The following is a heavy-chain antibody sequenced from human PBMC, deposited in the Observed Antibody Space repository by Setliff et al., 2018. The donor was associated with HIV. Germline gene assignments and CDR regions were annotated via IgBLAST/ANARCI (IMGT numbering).Heavy chain of an antibody. CDR2: IYSSGIT. V-gene: IGHV4-61*02. CDR3: ARDPYCPNTCYEDFTFDS. Sequence: SETLSLTCTVSGGSISSGSYFWNWIRQPAGKGLEWIGRIYSSGITNYNPSLKSRLTLSLDTSKNQFSLQVTSVTAADTAVYYCARDPYCPNTCYEDFTFDSWGQGTPVTVSS. D-gene: IGHD2-8*01. J-gene: IGHJ4*02. CDR1: GGSISSGSYF.